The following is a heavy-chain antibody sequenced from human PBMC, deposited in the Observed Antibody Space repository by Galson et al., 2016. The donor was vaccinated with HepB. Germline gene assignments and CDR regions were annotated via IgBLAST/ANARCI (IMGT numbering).Heavy chain of an antibody. CDR1: RYTFTTYW. CDR3: ARPFYGEFYYFDY. V-gene: IGHV1-46*01. CDR2: INPSGGGT. Sequence: SVKVSCKASRYTFTTYWMHWVRQAPGQGLEWVGVINPSGGGTSYAQKFQGRVSMTSDTSTSTVYMQLNSLRSEDTAVYYCARPFYGEFYYFDYWGQGTLVSVSS. J-gene: IGHJ4*02. D-gene: IGHD4-17*01.